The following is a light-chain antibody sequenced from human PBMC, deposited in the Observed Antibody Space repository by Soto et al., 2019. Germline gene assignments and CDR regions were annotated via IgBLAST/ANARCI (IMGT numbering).Light chain of an antibody. CDR1: QSVSSN. J-gene: IGKJ1*01. CDR3: QQYNNWPRT. Sequence: VMTQSPATLSVSPGERATLSCRASQSVSSNLAWYQQKLGQAPRLLIYGASTRATGIPARFSGSGSGTEFTLTISSLESEDFAVYYCQQYNNWPRTFGQGTKVEIK. CDR2: GAS. V-gene: IGKV3-15*01.